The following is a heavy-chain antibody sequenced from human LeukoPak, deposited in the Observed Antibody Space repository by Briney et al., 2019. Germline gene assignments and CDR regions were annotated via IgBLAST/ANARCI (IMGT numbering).Heavy chain of an antibody. Sequence: GASVKVSCKASGYTFTSHAMNWVRQAPGQGLEWMGWINTNTGNPTYAQGFTGRFVFSLDTSVSTAYLQTSSLKAEDTAVYYCARDLGAPYSSGPPDAFDIWGQGTMVTVSS. CDR2: INTNTGNP. V-gene: IGHV7-4-1*02. J-gene: IGHJ3*02. CDR3: ARDLGAPYSSGPPDAFDI. CDR1: GYTFTSHA. D-gene: IGHD6-19*01.